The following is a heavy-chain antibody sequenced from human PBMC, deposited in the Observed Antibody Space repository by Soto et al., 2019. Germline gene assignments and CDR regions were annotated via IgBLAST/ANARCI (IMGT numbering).Heavy chain of an antibody. V-gene: IGHV3-33*01. CDR3: ARSSGSYFAAFYDT. CDR1: SFSFSSSG. CDR2: IWDDGGNK. D-gene: IGHD1-26*01. J-gene: IGHJ4*02. Sequence: QAQLEESGGGVVQPGTSRRLSCSASSFSFSSSGMHWVRQPPGKGLEWVAAIWDDGGNKYYADSVRGRFTISRDNSKNTLFLQMNSLRAEDTALYYCARSSGSYFAAFYDTWGQGTLVSVSS.